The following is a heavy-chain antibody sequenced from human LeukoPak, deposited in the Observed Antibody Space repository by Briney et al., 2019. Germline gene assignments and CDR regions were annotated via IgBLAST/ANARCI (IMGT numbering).Heavy chain of an antibody. J-gene: IGHJ4*02. V-gene: IGHV6-1*01. Sequence: SQTLSLTCAISGDSVSSNSAAWNRLRQSPSSGLEWLGRTFYRSKWNNDYAVSVKGRITINPDTSKSHFYLQLNSVTPEDTAVYYCARDRSFGYGSHFDYWGQGTLVTVSS. CDR1: GDSVSSNSAA. CDR2: TFYRSKWNN. D-gene: IGHD5-18*01. CDR3: ARDRSFGYGSHFDY.